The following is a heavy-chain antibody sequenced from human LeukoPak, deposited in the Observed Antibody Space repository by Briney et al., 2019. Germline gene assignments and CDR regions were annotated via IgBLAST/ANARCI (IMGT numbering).Heavy chain of an antibody. D-gene: IGHD3-10*02. V-gene: IGHV4-61*01. J-gene: IGHJ3*02. CDR3: ARDKGMTEPWRYVASYAFDI. Sequence: PSETLSLTCTVSGGSVSSGSYYRSWIRQPPGKGLEWIGYIYYSGSTNYNPSLKSRVTISVDTSKNQFSLKLSSVTAADTAVYYCARDKGMTEPWRYVASYAFDIWGQGTMVTVSS. CDR2: IYYSGST. CDR1: GGSVSSGSYY.